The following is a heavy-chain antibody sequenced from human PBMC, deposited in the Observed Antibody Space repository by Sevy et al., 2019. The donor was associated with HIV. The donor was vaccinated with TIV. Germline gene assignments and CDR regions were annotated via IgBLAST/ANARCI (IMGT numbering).Heavy chain of an antibody. D-gene: IGHD1-26*01. V-gene: IGHV3-30*04. CDR3: ARDLNSGYDNYYYYGMDV. Sequence: GGSLRLSCAASGFTFINHAMHWVRQAPGKGLEWVTVISYDGSNKYYADSVKGRFTISRDTSKSTVYLQMDSLRAEDTAVYYCARDLNSGYDNYYYYGMDVWGQGTTVTVSS. CDR2: ISYDGSNK. J-gene: IGHJ6*02. CDR1: GFTFINHA.